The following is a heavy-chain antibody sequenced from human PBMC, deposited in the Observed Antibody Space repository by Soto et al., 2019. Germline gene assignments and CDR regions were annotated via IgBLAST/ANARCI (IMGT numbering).Heavy chain of an antibody. CDR3: ARGFGGLGPSFFGMDV. D-gene: IGHD3-10*01. J-gene: IGHJ6*02. V-gene: IGHV4-59*01. CDR2: FYDSGTT. Sequence: LQESGPGLVKDSETLSRTCTVSGGSISAYHWSWVRQSPGKGLEWIGYFYDSGTTDYNPALKSRVTISGDKSKNNFSLNLRSVTAADTAAYSCARGFGGLGPSFFGMDVWGQGTTVIVSS. CDR1: GGSISAYH.